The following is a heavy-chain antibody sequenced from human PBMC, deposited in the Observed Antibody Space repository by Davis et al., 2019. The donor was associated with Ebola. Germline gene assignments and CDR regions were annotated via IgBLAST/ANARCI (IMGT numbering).Heavy chain of an antibody. CDR1: GGTFSSYA. CDR3: ARDHGTTADAFDI. V-gene: IGHV1-69*06. CDR2: IIPIFGTA. J-gene: IGHJ3*02. Sequence: SVKVSCKASGGTFSSYAISWVRQAPGQGLEWMGGIIPIFGTANYAQKFQGRVTITADKSTSTAYMELRSLRSDDTAVYYCARDHGTTADAFDIWGQGTMVTVSS. D-gene: IGHD4-17*01.